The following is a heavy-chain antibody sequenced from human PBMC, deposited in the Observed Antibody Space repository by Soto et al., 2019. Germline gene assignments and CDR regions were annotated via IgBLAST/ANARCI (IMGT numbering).Heavy chain of an antibody. CDR1: GFTFSSYS. V-gene: IGHV3-48*02. CDR2: ISDDSSTI. CDR3: ATFPGY. J-gene: IGHJ4*02. Sequence: VQLVESGGGLVQPGGSLRLSCAASGFTFSSYSMTWVRQSPGKGLEWVSYISDDSSTIYYADSMKGRLTISRDNAKNSVYLQMKSLRDEETAVYYCATFPGYWGQGTLVTVSS. D-gene: IGHD3-10*01.